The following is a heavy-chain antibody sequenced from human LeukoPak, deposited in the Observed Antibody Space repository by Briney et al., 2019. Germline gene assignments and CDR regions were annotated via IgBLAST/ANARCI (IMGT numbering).Heavy chain of an antibody. Sequence: GASVKVSCKASGYTFTSYDINWVRQATGQGLEWMGWMNPNSGNTGYAQKFQGRVTMTRNTSISTAYMELSSLRSEDTAVYYCAIAAAAQGGFVYWGQGTLVTVSS. CDR2: MNPNSGNT. V-gene: IGHV1-8*01. J-gene: IGHJ4*02. CDR3: AIAAAAQGGFVY. CDR1: GYTFTSYD. D-gene: IGHD6-13*01.